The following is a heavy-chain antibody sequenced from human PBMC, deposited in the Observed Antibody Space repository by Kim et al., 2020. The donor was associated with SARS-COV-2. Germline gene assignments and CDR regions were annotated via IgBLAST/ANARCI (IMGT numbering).Heavy chain of an antibody. Sequence: SGSTYYHPSLKSRVTISVDTSKNQFSLKLSSVTAADTAVYYCARLAALDYWGQGTLVTVSS. V-gene: IGHV4-39*01. CDR2: SGST. CDR3: ARLAALDY. D-gene: IGHD6-6*01. J-gene: IGHJ4*02.